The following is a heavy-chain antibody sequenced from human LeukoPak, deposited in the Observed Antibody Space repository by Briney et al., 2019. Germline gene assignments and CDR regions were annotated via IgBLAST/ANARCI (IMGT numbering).Heavy chain of an antibody. CDR3: ARLGSIAAPKGDY. V-gene: IGHV4-39*01. Sequence: SETLSLTCTVSGGSISSGGYYWSWIRQHPGKGLEWIGSIYYSGSTYYNPSLKSRVTISVDTSKNQFSLKLSSVTAADTAVYYCARLGSIAAPKGDYWGQGTLVTVSS. CDR1: GGSISSGGYY. D-gene: IGHD6-6*01. CDR2: IYYSGST. J-gene: IGHJ4*02.